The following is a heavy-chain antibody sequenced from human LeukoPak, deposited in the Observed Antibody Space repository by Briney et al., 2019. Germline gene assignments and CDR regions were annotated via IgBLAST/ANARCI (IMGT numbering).Heavy chain of an antibody. V-gene: IGHV1-69*01. CDR1: GGTFSSYA. J-gene: IGHJ5*02. CDR2: IIPIFGTA. D-gene: IGHD6-19*01. CDR3: ARYSSGWYWFDP. Sequence: ASVKVSCKASGGTFSSYAISWVRQAPGQGLEWMVGIIPIFGTANYAQKFQGRVTITADESTSTAYMELSSLRSEDTAVYYCARYSSGWYWFDPWGQGTLVTVSS.